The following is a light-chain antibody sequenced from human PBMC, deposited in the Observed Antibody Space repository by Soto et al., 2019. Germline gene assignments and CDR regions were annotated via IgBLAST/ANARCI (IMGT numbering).Light chain of an antibody. CDR2: RAS. Sequence: EIVMTQSPGTVSVFPGETVTLSCRASQSVSGYLAWYQQNPGQALKLLMFRASSRATGIPDRFRGSGSGTDFTLTITRLEPEDSAVYYCHHYGYSSSTFGQGTKVDI. CDR3: HHYGYSSST. CDR1: QSVSGY. V-gene: IGKV3-20*01. J-gene: IGKJ1*01.